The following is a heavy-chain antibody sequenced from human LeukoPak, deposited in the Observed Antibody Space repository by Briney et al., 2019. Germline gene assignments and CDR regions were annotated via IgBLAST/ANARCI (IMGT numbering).Heavy chain of an antibody. CDR3: VRDPYYYDSSGYYYVQAFDI. D-gene: IGHD3-22*01. J-gene: IGHJ3*02. V-gene: IGHV1-2*02. CDR1: GYTFTGYY. Sequence: GASVKVSCKASGYTFTGYYMHWVRQAPGQGLEWMGWINPNSGGTNYAQKFQGRVTMTRDTSISTAYMELSRLRSDDTAAYYCVRDPYYYDSSGYYYVQAFDIWGQGTMVTVSS. CDR2: INPNSGGT.